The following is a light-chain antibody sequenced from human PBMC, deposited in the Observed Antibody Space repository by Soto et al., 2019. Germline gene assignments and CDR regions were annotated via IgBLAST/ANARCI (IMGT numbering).Light chain of an antibody. V-gene: IGKV3-15*01. CDR2: GAS. J-gene: IGKJ2*01. Sequence: IVLTQSPATLSVSLGDRVSLSCRASQSIGSTLAWYRQKPGQAPRLLISGASTRATDVPARFSGSGSGTEFTLTISSLQSEDFAVYYCQQYNSWPTFGQGTKLEI. CDR1: QSIGST. CDR3: QQYNSWPT.